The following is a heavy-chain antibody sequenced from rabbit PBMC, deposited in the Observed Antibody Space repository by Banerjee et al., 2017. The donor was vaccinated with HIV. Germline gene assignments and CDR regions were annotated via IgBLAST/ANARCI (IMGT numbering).Heavy chain of an antibody. J-gene: IGHJ6*01. D-gene: IGHD6-1*01. CDR2: IYSGSDVT. V-gene: IGHV1S40*01. CDR3: ARGNYVGGDGYAWDL. Sequence: QSLEESGGDLVEPGASLTLTCTASGFSFGNYYMTWVRQAPGKGLQWIGYIYSGSDVTFYASWAKGRFTISKTSSTTVTLQMTSLTAADTATYFCARGNYVGGDGYAWDLWGPGTLVTVS. CDR1: GFSFGNYY.